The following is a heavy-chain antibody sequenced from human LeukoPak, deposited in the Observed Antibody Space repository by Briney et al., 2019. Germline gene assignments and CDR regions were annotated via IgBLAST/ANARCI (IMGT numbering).Heavy chain of an antibody. V-gene: IGHV1-69*05. CDR1: GGTFSSYA. D-gene: IGHD2-2*01. J-gene: IGHJ4*02. Sequence: ASVKVSCKASGGTFSSYAISWVRQAPGQGLGWMGGIIPIFGTANYAQKFQGRVTITTDESTSTAYMELSSLRSEDTAVYYCAWSLGYCSSTSCPTLGYWGQGTLVTVSS. CDR2: IIPIFGTA. CDR3: AWSLGYCSSTSCPTLGY.